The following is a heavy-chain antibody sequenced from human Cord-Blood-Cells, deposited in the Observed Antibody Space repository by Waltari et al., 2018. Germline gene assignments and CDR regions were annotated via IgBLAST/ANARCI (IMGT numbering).Heavy chain of an antibody. Sequence: QVQLVESGGGVVQPGRSLRLSCAASGFTFSSYGMHWVRQAPGKGLELVAVIWYDGSNKYYADSVKGRFTISRDNSKNTLYLQMNSLRAEDTAVYYCATSGSYYAFDIWGQGTMVTVSS. CDR1: GFTFSSYG. CDR3: ATSGSYYAFDI. CDR2: IWYDGSNK. V-gene: IGHV3-33*01. D-gene: IGHD1-26*01. J-gene: IGHJ3*02.